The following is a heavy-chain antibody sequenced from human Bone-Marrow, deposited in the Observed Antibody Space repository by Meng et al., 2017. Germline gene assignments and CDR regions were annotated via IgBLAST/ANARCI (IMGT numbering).Heavy chain of an antibody. CDR1: GFTFSSYA. CDR3: AKGGGYYGSGSYSLAIDY. Sequence: GGSLRLSCAASGFTFSSYAMSWVRQAPGKGLEWVSAISGSGGSTYYADSVKGRFTISIDNSKNTLYLQMNSLRAEDTAVYYCAKGGGYYGSGSYSLAIDYWGQGTLVTVSS. CDR2: ISGSGGST. V-gene: IGHV3-23*01. D-gene: IGHD3-10*01. J-gene: IGHJ4*02.